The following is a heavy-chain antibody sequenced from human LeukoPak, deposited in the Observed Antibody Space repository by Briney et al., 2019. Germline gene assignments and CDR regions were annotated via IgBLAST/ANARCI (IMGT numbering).Heavy chain of an antibody. Sequence: ASVKVSCKASGYTFTSYGISWVRQAPGQGLEWMGWISAYNGNTNYAQKLQGRVTMTTDTSTSTAYMELRSLGSDDTAVYYCARDGVVVVAATGGDYWGQGTLVTVSS. V-gene: IGHV1-18*01. CDR1: GYTFTSYG. D-gene: IGHD2-15*01. CDR3: ARDGVVVVAATGGDY. J-gene: IGHJ4*02. CDR2: ISAYNGNT.